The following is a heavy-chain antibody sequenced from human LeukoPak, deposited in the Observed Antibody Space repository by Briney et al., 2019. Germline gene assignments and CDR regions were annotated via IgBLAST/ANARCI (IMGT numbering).Heavy chain of an antibody. CDR3: ASPAKYSDTWYFDY. Sequence: GGSLRLSCAASGFTFSSYWMSWVRQAPGKGLEWVANIKGDGSEKYYVDSVKGRFTISRDNAKNSLYLQMNSPRAEDTAVYYCASPAKYSDTWYFDYWGQGTLVTVSS. D-gene: IGHD6-6*01. CDR1: GFTFSSYW. V-gene: IGHV3-7*01. CDR2: IKGDGSEK. J-gene: IGHJ4*02.